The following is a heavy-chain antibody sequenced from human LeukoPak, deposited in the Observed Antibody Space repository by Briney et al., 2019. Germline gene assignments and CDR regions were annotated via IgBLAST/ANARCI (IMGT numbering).Heavy chain of an antibody. CDR3: AKEAIAAAGSY. J-gene: IGHJ4*02. D-gene: IGHD6-13*01. V-gene: IGHV3-23*01. Sequence: GGSLRLSCAASRSTFSSYALSWVCQARGKGLEWVSAISGSGGSTYYADSVKGRFTISRDNSKNTLYLQMNSLRAEDTAVYYCAKEAIAAAGSYWGQGTPVTVSS. CDR2: ISGSGGST. CDR1: RSTFSSYA.